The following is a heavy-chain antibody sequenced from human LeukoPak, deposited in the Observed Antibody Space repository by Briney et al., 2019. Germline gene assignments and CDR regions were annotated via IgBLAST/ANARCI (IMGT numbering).Heavy chain of an antibody. CDR1: GYTFTSYY. J-gene: IGHJ6*02. D-gene: IGHD2-15*01. Sequence: AAVKVSCEESGYTFTSYYKHWGRQAPGQGLERMGIINPCGGSISNAQKFQGSVPITRATSTSTVYMELSIMRSGAPAVYYCSRENSSCWLRDYYYYGMDVWGQGTTVTVSS. CDR3: SRENSSCWLRDYYYYGMDV. V-gene: IGHV1-46*01. CDR2: INPCGGSI.